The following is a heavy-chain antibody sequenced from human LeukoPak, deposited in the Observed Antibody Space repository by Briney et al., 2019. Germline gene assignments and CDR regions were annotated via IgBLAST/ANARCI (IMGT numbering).Heavy chain of an antibody. CDR3: ARHYVTTAAFDI. CDR1: GGSISSYY. Sequence: SETLSLTCTVSGGSISSYYWSWIRQPPGKGPEWIGYIYYSGSTNYNPSLKSRVTISVDTSKNQFSLKLSSVTAADTAVYYCARHYVTTAAFDIWGQGTMVTVSS. V-gene: IGHV4-59*08. D-gene: IGHD4-17*01. CDR2: IYYSGST. J-gene: IGHJ3*02.